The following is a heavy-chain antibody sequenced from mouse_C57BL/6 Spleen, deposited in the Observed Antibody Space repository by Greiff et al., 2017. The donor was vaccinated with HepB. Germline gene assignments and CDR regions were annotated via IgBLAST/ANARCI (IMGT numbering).Heavy chain of an antibody. D-gene: IGHD1-1*01. CDR1: GYTFTSYW. Sequence: VKLQQPGAELVKPGASVKLSCKASGYTFTSYWMHWVKQRPGRGLEWIGRIDPNSGGTKYNEKFKSKATLTVDKPSSTAYMPLSSLTSEDSAVYYCARVLITTVVATWGDFDYWGQGTPLTVSS. CDR2: IDPNSGGT. J-gene: IGHJ2*01. CDR3: ARVLITTVVATWGDFDY. V-gene: IGHV1-72*01.